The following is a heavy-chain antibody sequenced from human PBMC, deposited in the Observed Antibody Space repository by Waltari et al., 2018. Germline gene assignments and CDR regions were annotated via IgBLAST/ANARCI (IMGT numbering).Heavy chain of an antibody. J-gene: IGHJ3*02. Sequence: QLVDSGGGLVQPGRSLRLSCAVSGFKFDDHAMHWVRQTPGRGRGWVSGRNWSGSGVEYVDSGKGRVNISRDNDKNRLYLQMNSLRVDDTALYYCVRSSSRYNWNLAEGAFDIWGQGTLVTVSS. CDR2: RNWSGSGV. D-gene: IGHD1-20*01. CDR1: GFKFDDHA. V-gene: IGHV3-9*01. CDR3: VRSSSRYNWNLAEGAFDI.